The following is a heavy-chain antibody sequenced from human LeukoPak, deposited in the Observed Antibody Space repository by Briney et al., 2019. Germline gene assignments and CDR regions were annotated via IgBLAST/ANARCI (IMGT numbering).Heavy chain of an antibody. J-gene: IGHJ4*02. V-gene: IGHV3-30*02. CDR1: GFTFSSFG. Sequence: GGSLRLSCAASGFTFSSFGIHWVRQAPGKGLEWVAFIRYDGSKTYYGDSVKGRFTISRDNSKNTPYLQMNSLRLDDTAVYYCAKDGKYSGSYVDYWGQGTLVTVSS. CDR3: AKDGKYSGSYVDY. CDR2: IRYDGSKT. D-gene: IGHD1-26*01.